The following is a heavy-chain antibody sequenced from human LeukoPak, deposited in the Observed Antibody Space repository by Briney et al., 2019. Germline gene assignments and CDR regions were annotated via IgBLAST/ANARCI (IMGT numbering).Heavy chain of an antibody. CDR1: GGSISSGSYY. J-gene: IGHJ3*02. CDR2: IYTSGST. V-gene: IGHV4-61*02. Sequence: SETLSLTCTVSGGSISSGSYYWRWLRQPAGKGLEWIGRIYTSGSTNYNPSLKSRVTISVDTSKNQFSLKLSSVTAADTAVYYCASEYSYGLDAFDIWGQGTMVTVSS. D-gene: IGHD5-18*01. CDR3: ASEYSYGLDAFDI.